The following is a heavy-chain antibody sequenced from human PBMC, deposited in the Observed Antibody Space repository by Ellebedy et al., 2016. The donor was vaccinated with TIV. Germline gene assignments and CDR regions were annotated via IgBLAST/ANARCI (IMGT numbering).Heavy chain of an antibody. V-gene: IGHV6-1*01. CDR1: GDSVSSNSAA. CDR2: TYYRSKWYN. Sequence: SQTLSLTCAISGDSVSSNSAAWNWIRQSPSRGLEWLGRTYYRSKWYNEYAASMKSRITINPDTSKNKFSLQLNSVTPEDTAIYYCVRDGEMGLDAFDIWGQGTMVTVSS. J-gene: IGHJ3*02. D-gene: IGHD2-21*01. CDR3: VRDGEMGLDAFDI.